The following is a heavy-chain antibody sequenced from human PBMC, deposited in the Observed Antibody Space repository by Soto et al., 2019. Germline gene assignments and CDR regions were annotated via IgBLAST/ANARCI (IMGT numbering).Heavy chain of an antibody. D-gene: IGHD2-15*01. Sequence: GESLKISCKGSGHSFTSYCISWVRQMPGKGLEWMGRIDPSDSYTNYSPSFQGHVTISADKSISTAYLQWSSLKASDTAMYYCAAGYCSGGSCYSKYYYYGMDVWGQGTTVTVSS. CDR3: AAGYCSGGSCYSKYYYYGMDV. J-gene: IGHJ6*02. CDR2: IDPSDSYT. V-gene: IGHV5-10-1*01. CDR1: GHSFTSYC.